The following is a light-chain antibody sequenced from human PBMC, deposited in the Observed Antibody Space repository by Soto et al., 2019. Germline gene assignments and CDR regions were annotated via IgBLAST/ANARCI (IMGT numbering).Light chain of an antibody. V-gene: IGLV1-44*01. CDR1: SSNIGSNT. CDR2: NNN. Sequence: QSVLTQPPSASGTPGQRVTISCSGSSSNIGSNTVNWYQQLPGTAPKFLLYNNNQRPSGVPDRFSGSKSGTSASLAISGLQSEDEADYYCAAWDDSLSGVVFGGGTKLTVL. CDR3: AAWDDSLSGVV. J-gene: IGLJ2*01.